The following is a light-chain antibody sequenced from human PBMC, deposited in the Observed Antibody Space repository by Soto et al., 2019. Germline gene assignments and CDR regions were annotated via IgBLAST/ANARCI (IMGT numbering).Light chain of an antibody. CDR1: QSVSSSY. Sequence: EIVLTQSPGTLSLSPGERATLSCRASQSVSSSYLAWYQQKPGQAPRLLIYGASSRATGIPDRFSGSGSGTDFTLTISRLESEDFAVYYCQQYDSSRVSFGPATKMDIK. V-gene: IGKV3-20*01. J-gene: IGKJ3*01. CDR2: GAS. CDR3: QQYDSSRVS.